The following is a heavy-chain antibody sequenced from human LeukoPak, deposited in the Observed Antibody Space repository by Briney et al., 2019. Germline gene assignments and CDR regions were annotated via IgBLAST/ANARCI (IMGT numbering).Heavy chain of an antibody. V-gene: IGHV4-39*07. J-gene: IGHJ6*02. CDR2: INHSGST. D-gene: IGHD2-21*02. Sequence: SETLSLTCTVSGGSISSGGYYWSWIRQPPGKGLEWIGEINHSGSTNYNPSLKGRVTISVDTSKNQFSLKLSSVTAADTAVYYCARTRRHIVVVTATRRDYYGMDVWGQGTTVTVSS. CDR1: GGSISSGGYY. CDR3: ARTRRHIVVVTATRRDYYGMDV.